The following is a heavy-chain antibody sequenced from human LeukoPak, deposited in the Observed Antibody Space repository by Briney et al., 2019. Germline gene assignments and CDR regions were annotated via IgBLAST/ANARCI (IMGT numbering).Heavy chain of an antibody. Sequence: PGRSLRLPCAASGFTFSSYAMHWVRQAPGKGLEWVAVISYDGSNKYYADSVKGRFTISRDNSKNTLYLQMNSLRAEDTAVYYCARPSIVVVPAAMCDYWGQGTLVTVSS. J-gene: IGHJ4*02. CDR2: ISYDGSNK. D-gene: IGHD2-2*01. V-gene: IGHV3-30-3*01. CDR1: GFTFSSYA. CDR3: ARPSIVVVPAAMCDY.